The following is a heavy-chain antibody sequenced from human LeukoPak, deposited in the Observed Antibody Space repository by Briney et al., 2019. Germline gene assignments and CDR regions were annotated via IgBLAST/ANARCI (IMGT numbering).Heavy chain of an antibody. CDR1: GYTFTSYG. CDR2: INPNSGGT. D-gene: IGHD2-15*01. Sequence: ALVKVSCKASGYTFTSYGISWVRQAPGQGLEWMGWINPNSGGTNYAQKFQGRVTMTRDTSISTAYMELSRLRSDDTAVYYCARALTVVVVAARDYYYYGMDVWGQGTTVTVSS. CDR3: ARALTVVVVAARDYYYYGMDV. J-gene: IGHJ6*02. V-gene: IGHV1-2*02.